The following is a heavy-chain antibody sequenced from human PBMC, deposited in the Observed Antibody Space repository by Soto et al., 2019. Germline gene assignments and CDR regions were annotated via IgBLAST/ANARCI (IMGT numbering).Heavy chain of an antibody. CDR3: AGFSTGTYMFDF. Sequence: SETLSLTCTVSDGSISSYYWSWIRQPPGKGLEWIGYIYGTGTTNYNPSLGGRVTISMDTSKNHFSLTLNSVTAADTAVYYCAGFSTGTYMFDFWGQGALVTVSS. CDR1: DGSISSYY. J-gene: IGHJ4*02. V-gene: IGHV4-59*01. D-gene: IGHD1-26*01. CDR2: IYGTGTT.